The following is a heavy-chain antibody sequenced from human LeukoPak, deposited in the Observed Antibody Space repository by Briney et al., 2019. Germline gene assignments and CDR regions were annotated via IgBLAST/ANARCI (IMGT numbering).Heavy chain of an antibody. CDR2: IHYTGNI. V-gene: IGHV4-61*01. J-gene: IGHJ4*02. Sequence: SETLSLTCTVSGDSVSSRNYHWSWIRQPPGKGLEWIGYIHYTGNINYNPSLKSRVTTSVDTSKSQFSLMLSSVTAADTAIYYCARVRRSTYGSDTDYFDYWGQGTLVTVSS. D-gene: IGHD6-19*01. CDR3: ARVRRSTYGSDTDYFDY. CDR1: GDSVSSRNYH.